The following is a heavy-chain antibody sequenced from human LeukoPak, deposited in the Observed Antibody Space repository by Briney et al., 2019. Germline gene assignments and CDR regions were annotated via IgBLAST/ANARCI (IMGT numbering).Heavy chain of an antibody. D-gene: IGHD2-2*01. Sequence: GASVKVSCKASGYTFTSYDINWVRQATGQGLEWMGWMNPNSGNTGYAQKFQGRVTMTRNTSISTAYMELSSLRSEDTAVYYCARNAMLYYYMDVWGKGTTVTVSS. CDR2: MNPNSGNT. CDR3: ARNAMLYYYMDV. V-gene: IGHV1-8*01. CDR1: GYTFTSYD. J-gene: IGHJ6*03.